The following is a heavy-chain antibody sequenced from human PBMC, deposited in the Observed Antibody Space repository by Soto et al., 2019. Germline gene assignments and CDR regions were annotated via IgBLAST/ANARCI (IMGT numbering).Heavy chain of an antibody. CDR1: GYTFTSYD. Sequence: ASVKVSCKASGYTFTSYDINWVRPATGQGLEWMRWMNPNSGNTGYAQKFQGRVTMTRITSLSTAYMELSSLRSEDTAVYYCARGSGSDNYYYYYYMEVWGKGTTVTVS. D-gene: IGHD3-10*01. V-gene: IGHV1-8*01. CDR3: ARGSGSDNYYYYYYMEV. CDR2: MNPNSGNT. J-gene: IGHJ6*03.